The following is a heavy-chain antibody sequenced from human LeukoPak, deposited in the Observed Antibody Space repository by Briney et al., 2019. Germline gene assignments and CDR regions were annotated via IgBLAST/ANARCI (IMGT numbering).Heavy chain of an antibody. CDR1: GGSISSYC. CDR3: ASRTTVTTSGAFDI. Sequence: PSETLSLTCTVSGGSISSYCWSWIRQPAGKGLEWIGRIYTSGSTNYNPSLKSRVTMSVDTSKNQFSLKLSSVTAADTAVYYCASRTTVTTSGAFDIWGQGTMVTVSS. V-gene: IGHV4-4*07. CDR2: IYTSGST. D-gene: IGHD4-17*01. J-gene: IGHJ3*02.